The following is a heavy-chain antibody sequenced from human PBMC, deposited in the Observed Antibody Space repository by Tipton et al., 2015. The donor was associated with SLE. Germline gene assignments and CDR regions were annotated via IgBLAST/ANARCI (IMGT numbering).Heavy chain of an antibody. CDR1: GGSTSVHY. CDR3: ATVDYFDSGDAFDF. CDR2: IYYSGST. J-gene: IGHJ3*01. Sequence: TLSLTCTVSGGSTSVHYWSWIRQPPGKGLEWIGYIYYSGSTNYNPSLKSRVTISLDKSKNQFSLKLNSVTAADTAVYYCATVDYFDSGDAFDFWGHGSMVTVSS. V-gene: IGHV4-59*11. D-gene: IGHD3-22*01.